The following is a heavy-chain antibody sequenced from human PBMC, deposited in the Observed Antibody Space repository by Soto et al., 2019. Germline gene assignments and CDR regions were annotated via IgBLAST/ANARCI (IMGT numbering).Heavy chain of an antibody. J-gene: IGHJ4*02. D-gene: IGHD3-22*01. CDR3: AKDGVAHIPLYTSGSSYDH. CDR1: GLIFSSYA. V-gene: IGHV3-23*01. CDR2: ISVSDGST. Sequence: GGSLRLSCAASGLIFSSYAMSWVRQAPGKGLEWVSAISVSDGSTYYADSVKGRFTISRDNSRNTLYLQMNSLRAEDTAVYYCAKDGVAHIPLYTSGSSYDHWGQGTLVTVSS.